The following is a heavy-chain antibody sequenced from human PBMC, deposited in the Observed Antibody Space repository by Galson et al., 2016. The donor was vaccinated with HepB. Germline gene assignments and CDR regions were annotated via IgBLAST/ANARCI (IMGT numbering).Heavy chain of an antibody. Sequence: LSLTCTVSGGSISSGGYYWSWIRQHPGKGLEWIGYIHYSGSTYYNPPLKSRVIISVDTSTNQFSLELTSVAAADTAVYYCARSGYSYALSFDYWGQGALVTVSS. CDR1: GGSISSGGYY. CDR2: IHYSGST. J-gene: IGHJ4*02. CDR3: ARSGYSYALSFDY. D-gene: IGHD5-18*01. V-gene: IGHV4-31*03.